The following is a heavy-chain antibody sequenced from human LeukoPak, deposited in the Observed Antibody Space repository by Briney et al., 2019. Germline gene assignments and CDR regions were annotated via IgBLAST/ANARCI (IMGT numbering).Heavy chain of an antibody. CDR2: INHSGST. Sequence: SETLSLTCADYGGSFSGYYWSWIRQPPGKGLEWIGEINHSGSTNYNPSLKSRVTISVDTSKNQFSLKLSSVTAADTAVYYCARGGGYDFWSGYGYYGMDVWGQGTTVTVSS. J-gene: IGHJ6*02. D-gene: IGHD3-3*01. CDR1: GGSFSGYY. CDR3: ARGGGYDFWSGYGYYGMDV. V-gene: IGHV4-34*01.